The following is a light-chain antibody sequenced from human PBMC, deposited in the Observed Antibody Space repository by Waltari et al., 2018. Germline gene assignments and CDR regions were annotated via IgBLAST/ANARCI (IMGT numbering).Light chain of an antibody. CDR3: CSYAGVHTFWL. J-gene: IGLJ3*02. Sequence: QSALTQPPSVSGSPEQSVTISCTGSTSDVGGYNSVSWYQQHPGKAPKLIIFDVNQRPSGCPDRFSGSKSGNTASLTISGLRPEDEADYHCCSYAGVHTFWLFGGGTKLTVL. CDR1: TSDVGGYNS. CDR2: DVN. V-gene: IGLV2-11*01.